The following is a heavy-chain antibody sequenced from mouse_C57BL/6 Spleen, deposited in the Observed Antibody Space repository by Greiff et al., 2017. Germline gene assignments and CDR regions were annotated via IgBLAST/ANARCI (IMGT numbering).Heavy chain of an antibody. V-gene: IGHV1-59*01. CDR1: GYTFTRYW. J-gene: IGHJ2*01. CDR2: IDPSDSYT. CDR3: ARPAQD. Sequence: VQLQQPGAELVRPGTSVKLSCKASGYTFTRYWMHWVKQRPGQGLEWIGMIDPSDSYTNYNQKFKGKATLTVDTSYSTSYMQLSSLTSEDSAVYYCARPAQDWGQGTTLTVSS.